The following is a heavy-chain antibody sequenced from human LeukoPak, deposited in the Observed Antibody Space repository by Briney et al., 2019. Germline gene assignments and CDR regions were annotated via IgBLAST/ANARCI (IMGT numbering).Heavy chain of an antibody. D-gene: IGHD3-3*01. V-gene: IGHV3-66*01. CDR1: GFTVSSNY. J-gene: IGHJ4*02. Sequence: GGSLRLSCAASGFTVSSNYMSWVRQAPGKGLEWVSVIYSGGSTYYADSVKGRFTISRDNSKNTLYLQMNSLRAEDTAVYYCARDTSYYDFWSGYYETGPFDYWGQGTLVTVSS. CDR3: ARDTSYYDFWSGYYETGPFDY. CDR2: IYSGGST.